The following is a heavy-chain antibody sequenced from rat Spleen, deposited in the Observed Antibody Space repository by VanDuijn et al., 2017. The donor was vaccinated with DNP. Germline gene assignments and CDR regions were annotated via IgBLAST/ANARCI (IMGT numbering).Heavy chain of an antibody. V-gene: IGHV3-3*01. CDR2: INIAGST. CDR1: GFSITSNYR. D-gene: IGHD5-1*01. J-gene: IGHJ2*01. Sequence: EVQLQESGPGLVKPSQSLSLTCSVTGFSITSNYRWNWIRKFPGNKLEWMGYINIAGSTNYNPSLKSRISITRDTSESQFFLQLNSVTTEDTATYYCARWGGLGFDYWGQGVMVTVSS. CDR3: ARWGGLGFDY.